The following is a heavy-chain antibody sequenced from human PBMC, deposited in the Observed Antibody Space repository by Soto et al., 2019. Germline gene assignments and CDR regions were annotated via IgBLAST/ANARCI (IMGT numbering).Heavy chain of an antibody. V-gene: IGHV1-2*04. CDR2: INPNTGVT. D-gene: IGHD2-21*02. Sequence: QVQLVQSGAEVRKPGASVKVSCKASGYSFTDYYIHWVRQAPGQGLEWLGWINPNTGVTHFAQKFQGWVTMTRDTSISTAYMELNRLTSDDTAVYYCVRSPGDFRYGLDVWGQGITVTVSS. J-gene: IGHJ6*02. CDR1: GYSFTDYY. CDR3: VRSPGDFRYGLDV.